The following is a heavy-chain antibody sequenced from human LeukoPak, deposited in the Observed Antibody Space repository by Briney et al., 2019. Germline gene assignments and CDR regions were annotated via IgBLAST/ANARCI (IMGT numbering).Heavy chain of an antibody. CDR2: FDPEDGET. Sequence: ASVKVSCTVSGYTLTELSMHWVRQAPGKGREWRGGFDPEDGETIYAQKFQGRVTMTEDTSTDTAYMELSSLRSEDTAVYYCATGLIRYFDWLRAYYFAYWGQGTLVTVSS. CDR3: ATGLIRYFDWLRAYYFAY. V-gene: IGHV1-24*01. D-gene: IGHD3-9*01. J-gene: IGHJ4*02. CDR1: GYTLTELS.